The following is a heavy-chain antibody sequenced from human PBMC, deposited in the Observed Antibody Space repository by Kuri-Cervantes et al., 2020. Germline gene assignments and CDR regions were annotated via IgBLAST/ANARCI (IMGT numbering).Heavy chain of an antibody. CDR2: ISYDGSNK. J-gene: IGHJ4*02. D-gene: IGHD4-23*01. CDR3: AKGPARTMVTQSWAPIYFDS. CDR1: GFTFSSYG. V-gene: IGHV3-30*19. Sequence: GESLKISCAASGFTFSSYGMHWVRQAPGKGLEWVAVISYDGSNKYYADSVKGRFTISRDNSKNTLYLQMNSLRAEDTAVYYCAKGPARTMVTQSWAPIYFDSWGQGTLVTVSS.